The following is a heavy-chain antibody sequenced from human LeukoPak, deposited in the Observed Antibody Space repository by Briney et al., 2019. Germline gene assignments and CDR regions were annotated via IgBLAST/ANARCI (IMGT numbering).Heavy chain of an antibody. CDR1: GFTFRSYA. CDR3: ARVGGYSGYDTGYYYYMDV. Sequence: GGSLRLSCAASGFTFRSYAMHWVRQAPGKGLERVAVTSYDGDNKYYADSVKGRFTISRDNSKNTLYLQMNSLRAEDTAVYYCARVGGYSGYDTGYYYYMDVWGKGTTVTVSS. V-gene: IGHV3-30*01. D-gene: IGHD5-12*01. J-gene: IGHJ6*03. CDR2: TSYDGDNK.